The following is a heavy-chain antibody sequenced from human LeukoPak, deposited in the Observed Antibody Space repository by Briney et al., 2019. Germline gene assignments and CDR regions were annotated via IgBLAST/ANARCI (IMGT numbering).Heavy chain of an antibody. CDR2: IYYSGST. CDR3: AKGYPWEYYYDSSGSHGKGFDP. Sequence: PSETLSLTCTVSGASISSYYWSWIRQPPGKGLEWIGYIYYSGSTRYNPSLKSRVTISVDTSKNQFSLKLSSVTAAVTAVYYCAKGYPWEYYYDSSGSHGKGFDPWGQGTLVTVSS. J-gene: IGHJ5*02. CDR1: GASISSYY. V-gene: IGHV4-59*01. D-gene: IGHD3-22*01.